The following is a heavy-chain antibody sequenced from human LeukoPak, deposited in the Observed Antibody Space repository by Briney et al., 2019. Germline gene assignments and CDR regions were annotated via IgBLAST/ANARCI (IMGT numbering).Heavy chain of an antibody. V-gene: IGHV3-30-3*01. Sequence: GGSLGLSCAASGFTFRNYVIHWVRQAPGKGLEWVAVTSSDLNVKLYADSVKGRFTISRDNSRSTLYLQMNSLRPEDTAIYYCAREGYYGSGSPPSLYFDHWGQGTLVTVSS. CDR2: TSSDLNVK. CDR1: GFTFRNYV. CDR3: AREGYYGSGSPPSLYFDH. D-gene: IGHD3-10*01. J-gene: IGHJ4*02.